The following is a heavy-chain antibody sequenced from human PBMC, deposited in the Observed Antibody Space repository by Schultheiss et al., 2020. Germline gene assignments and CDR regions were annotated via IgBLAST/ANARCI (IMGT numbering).Heavy chain of an antibody. CDR2: ISGSGGST. D-gene: IGHD1-26*01. Sequence: GESLKISCAASGFTFSSYAMSWVRQAPGKGLEWVSAISGSGGSTYYADSVKGRFTISRDNSKNTLYLQMNSLRAEDTAVYYCARDSGSYYEDWYFDLWGRGTLVTVSS. V-gene: IGHV3-23*01. J-gene: IGHJ2*01. CDR1: GFTFSSYA. CDR3: ARDSGSYYEDWYFDL.